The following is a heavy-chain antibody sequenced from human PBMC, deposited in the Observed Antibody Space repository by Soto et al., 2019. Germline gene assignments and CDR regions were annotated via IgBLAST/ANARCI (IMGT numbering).Heavy chain of an antibody. Sequence: ASVKVSCKASGYSFTNSGISWVRQAPGQGLEWMGWISAYNGNTNYAQKLQGRVTMTTDTSTSTAYMELRSLRSDDTAVYYCARVQYYDSSGYYFGAFDIWGQ. CDR2: ISAYNGNT. V-gene: IGHV1-18*01. D-gene: IGHD3-22*01. CDR1: GYSFTNSG. J-gene: IGHJ3*02. CDR3: ARVQYYDSSGYYFGAFDI.